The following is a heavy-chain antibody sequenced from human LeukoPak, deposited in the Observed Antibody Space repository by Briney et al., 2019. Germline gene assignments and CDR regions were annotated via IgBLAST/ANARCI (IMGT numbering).Heavy chain of an antibody. CDR1: GGTFSSYA. D-gene: IGHD6-6*01. Sequence: GASVTVSCKASGGTFSSYAISWVRQAPGQGLEWMGGIIPIFGTANYAQKFQGRVTITADESTNTAYMELSSLRSEDTAVYYCAQSNRQLAHFDYWGQGTLVTVSS. CDR3: AQSNRQLAHFDY. J-gene: IGHJ4*02. V-gene: IGHV1-69*13. CDR2: IIPIFGTA.